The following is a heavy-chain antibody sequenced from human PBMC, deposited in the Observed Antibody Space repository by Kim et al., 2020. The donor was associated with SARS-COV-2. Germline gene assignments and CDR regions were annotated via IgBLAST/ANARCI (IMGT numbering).Heavy chain of an antibody. CDR2: INAGNGNT. Sequence: ASVKVSCKASGYTFTSYAMHWVRQAPGQRLEWMGWINAGNGNTKYSQKFQGRVTITRDTSASTAYMELSSLRSEDTAVYYCARSWGLRYFDWLDYWGQGTLVTVSS. J-gene: IGHJ4*02. V-gene: IGHV1-3*01. CDR3: ARSWGLRYFDWLDY. D-gene: IGHD3-9*01. CDR1: GYTFTSYA.